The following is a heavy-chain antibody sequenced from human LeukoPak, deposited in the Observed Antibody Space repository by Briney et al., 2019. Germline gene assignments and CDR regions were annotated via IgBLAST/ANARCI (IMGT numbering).Heavy chain of an antibody. V-gene: IGHV3-30*02. CDR3: ALPSDSSGY. CDR1: GFTFSSYG. Sequence: GGSLRLSCAASGFTFSSYGMHWVRQAPGKGLEWVAFIRYDGCNKYYADSVKGRFTISRDNSKNTLYLQMNSLRAEDTAVYYCALPSDSSGYWGQGTLVTVSS. CDR2: IRYDGCNK. J-gene: IGHJ4*02. D-gene: IGHD2-21*02.